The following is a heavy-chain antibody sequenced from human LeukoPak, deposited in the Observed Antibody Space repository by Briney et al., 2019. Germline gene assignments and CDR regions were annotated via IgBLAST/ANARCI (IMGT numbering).Heavy chain of an antibody. V-gene: IGHV3-23*01. J-gene: IGHJ4*02. Sequence: GGSLRLSCAASGFTFSSYAMSWVRQAPGKGLQWVSSISGGGGSTDYADSGKGRFTISRDNSKSTLYLQMNSLRAEDTAVYYCAKVPREGYCSGGSCYVFYFDYWGQGTLVTVSS. CDR1: GFTFSSYA. CDR3: AKVPREGYCSGGSCYVFYFDY. D-gene: IGHD2-15*01. CDR2: ISGGGGST.